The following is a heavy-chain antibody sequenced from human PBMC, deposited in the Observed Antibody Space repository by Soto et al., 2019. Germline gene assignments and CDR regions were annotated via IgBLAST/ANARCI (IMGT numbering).Heavy chain of an antibody. CDR1: GFTFSSYG. CDR2: ISYDGSNK. Sequence: GGSLRLSCAASGFTFSSYGMHWVRQTPGKGLEWVAVISYDGSNKYYADSVKGRFTISRDNSKNTLYLQMNSLRAEDTAVYYCAKSPGPWGQGTLVTVSS. V-gene: IGHV3-30*18. J-gene: IGHJ5*02. CDR3: AKSPGP.